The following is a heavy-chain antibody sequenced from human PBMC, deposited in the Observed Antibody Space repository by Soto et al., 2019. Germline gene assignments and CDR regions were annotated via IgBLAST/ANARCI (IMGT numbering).Heavy chain of an antibody. CDR1: GGSISNVDYY. CDR3: ARDRGTELSRYYYGMDV. D-gene: IGHD3-10*01. J-gene: IGHJ6*02. Sequence: SETLSLTCTVSGGSISNVDYYWSWIRQPPGKGLEWIGYIYYSGSTYYNPSLKSRVTISVDTSKNQFSLKLSSVTAADTAVYYCARDRGTELSRYYYGMDVWGQGTTVTVSS. CDR2: IYYSGST. V-gene: IGHV4-30-4*01.